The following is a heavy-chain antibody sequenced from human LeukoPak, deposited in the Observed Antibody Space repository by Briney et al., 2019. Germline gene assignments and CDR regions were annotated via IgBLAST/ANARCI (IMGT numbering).Heavy chain of an antibody. V-gene: IGHV1-69*13. CDR1: GGTFSSYA. CDR3: ARCIAVAGYYFDY. CDR2: IIPIFGTA. J-gene: IGHJ4*02. D-gene: IGHD6-19*01. Sequence: SVKVSCKASGGTFSSYAISWVRQAPGQGLEWMGGIIPIFGTANYAQKFQGRVTITADESTSTAYMELSSLRSEDTAVYYCARCIAVAGYYFDYWGQGTLVTVSS.